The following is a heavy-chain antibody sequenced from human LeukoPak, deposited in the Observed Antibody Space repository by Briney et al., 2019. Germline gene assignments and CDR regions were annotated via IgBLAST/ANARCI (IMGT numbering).Heavy chain of an antibody. Sequence: GGSLRLSCAASGFTFSSYAMSWVRQPPGKGLEWVSAISGSGGSTYYADSVKGRFTISRDNSKNTLYLQMNSLRAEDTAVYYCAKGAAAGSVRFGWFDPWGQGSLVTVSS. J-gene: IGHJ5*02. V-gene: IGHV3-23*01. CDR1: GFTFSSYA. CDR3: AKGAAAGSVRFGWFDP. CDR2: ISGSGGST. D-gene: IGHD6-13*01.